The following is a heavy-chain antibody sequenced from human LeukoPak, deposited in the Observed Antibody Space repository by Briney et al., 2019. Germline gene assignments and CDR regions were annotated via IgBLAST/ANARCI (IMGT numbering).Heavy chain of an antibody. CDR1: GFTFSSYS. D-gene: IGHD2-2*01. CDR3: STVVVLPAATDY. J-gene: IGHJ4*02. V-gene: IGHV3-21*01. CDR2: ISSSSSSYI. Sequence: PGGSLRLSCAASGFTFSSYSMNWVRQAPGKGLEWVSSISSSSSSYIYYADSVKGRFTISRDNAKNSLYLQMNSLRAEDTAVYYCSTVVVLPAATDYWGQGTLVTVSS.